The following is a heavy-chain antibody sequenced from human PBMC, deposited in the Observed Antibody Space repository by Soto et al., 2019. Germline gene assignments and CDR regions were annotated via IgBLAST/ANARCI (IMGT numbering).Heavy chain of an antibody. CDR1: GGSISSGDYY. V-gene: IGHV4-30-4*01. J-gene: IGHJ4*02. D-gene: IGHD6-6*01. CDR2: IYYSRST. Sequence: QVQLQESGPGLVKPSQTLSLTCTVSGGSISSGDYYWSWIRQPPGKGLEWIGYIYYSRSTYYNPSLQSRVNISIDTSKNPLSLKLSSVTAADTEVYYCARGGSSSGFDYWGQGSLVTDSS. CDR3: ARGGSSSGFDY.